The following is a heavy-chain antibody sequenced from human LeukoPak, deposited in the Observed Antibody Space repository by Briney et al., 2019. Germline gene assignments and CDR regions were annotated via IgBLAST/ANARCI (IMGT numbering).Heavy chain of an antibody. D-gene: IGHD6-13*01. J-gene: IGHJ3*02. V-gene: IGHV1-24*01. CDR2: FDPEDGET. CDR3: ATDGIAAADDAFDI. CDR1: GYTLTELS. Sequence: ASVKVSCKVSGYTLTELSMHWVRQAPGKGLEWMGGFDPEDGETIYAQKFQGRVTMTEDTSTDTAYMELSSLRSEDTAVHYCATDGIAAADDAFDIWGQGTMVTVSS.